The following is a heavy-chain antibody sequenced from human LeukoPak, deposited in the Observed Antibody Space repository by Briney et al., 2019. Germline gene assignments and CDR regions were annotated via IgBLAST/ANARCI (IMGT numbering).Heavy chain of an antibody. CDR3: ARDLIVPDAMTGSGSYSTDY. J-gene: IGHJ4*02. V-gene: IGHV4-34*01. CDR2: INHSGST. Sequence: SETLSLTCAVYGGSFSGYYWSWIRQPPGKGLEWIGEINHSGSTNYNPSLKSRVTMSVDTSKNQFSLKLSSVTAADTAVYYCARDLIVPDAMTGSGSYSTDYWGQGTLATVSS. CDR1: GGSFSGYY. D-gene: IGHD3-10*01.